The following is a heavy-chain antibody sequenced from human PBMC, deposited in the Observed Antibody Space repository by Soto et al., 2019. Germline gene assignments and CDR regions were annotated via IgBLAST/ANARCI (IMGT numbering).Heavy chain of an antibody. Sequence: QVQLQESGPGLVKPSQTLSLTCTVSGGSISSGGYYWSWIRQHPGKGLEWVGYIYYSGSTYYNPSLKRRVTIAVDTSKNQFSLKLSSVTAADTAVYYCASWITYYYDSRSYYYGMDVWGQGTTVTVSS. V-gene: IGHV4-31*03. CDR1: GGSISSGGYY. CDR2: IYYSGST. CDR3: ASWITYYYDSRSYYYGMDV. D-gene: IGHD3-22*01. J-gene: IGHJ6*02.